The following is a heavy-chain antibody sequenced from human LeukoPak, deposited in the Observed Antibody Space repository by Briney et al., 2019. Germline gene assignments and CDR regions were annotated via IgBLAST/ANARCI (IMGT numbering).Heavy chain of an antibody. D-gene: IGHD5-24*01. CDR2: ISYSGST. V-gene: IGHV4-59*01. J-gene: IGHJ4*02. CDR1: DGSISSYS. Sequence: PSERPSFSCPVSDGSISSYSWSSIPQPPAKGQKTFGYISYSGSTNYIPSLKSRVTISVDTSKNQFSLKVSSVTAADTAVYYCARGGMTMAYYFDYWGQGTLVTVSS. CDR3: ARGGMTMAYYFDY.